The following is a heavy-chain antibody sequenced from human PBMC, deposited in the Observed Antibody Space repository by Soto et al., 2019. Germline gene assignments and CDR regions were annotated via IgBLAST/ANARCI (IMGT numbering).Heavy chain of an antibody. D-gene: IGHD2-21*02. V-gene: IGHV4-31*03. CDR3: ARSGGDIRQTWFDP. CDR1: GGSISSGGDY. J-gene: IGHJ5*02. Sequence: TLSLTCTVSGGSISSGGDYWSWIRQHPGKGLEWIGYIYYSGSTYYNPSLRSRVTISVDTSKNQFSLKLSSVTAADTAVYYCARSGGDIRQTWFDPWGQGTLVTVSS. CDR2: IYYSGST.